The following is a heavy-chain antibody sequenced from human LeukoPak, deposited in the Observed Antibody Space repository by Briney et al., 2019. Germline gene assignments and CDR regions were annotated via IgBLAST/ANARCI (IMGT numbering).Heavy chain of an antibody. V-gene: IGHV4-39*07. CDR1: GGSISSATYY. J-gene: IGHJ4*02. CDR3: AREINPVQHYFDY. CDR2: IYYSGST. Sequence: SETLSLTCTVSGGSISSATYYWGWIRQPPGKGLEWIGNIYYSGSTYYNPSLKSRVTISVDTSKNQFSLKLSSVTAADTALYYCAREINPVQHYFDYWGQGTLVTVSS.